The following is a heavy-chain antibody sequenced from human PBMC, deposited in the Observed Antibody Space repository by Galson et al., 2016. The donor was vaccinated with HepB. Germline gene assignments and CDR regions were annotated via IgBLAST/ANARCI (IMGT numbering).Heavy chain of an antibody. V-gene: IGHV3-23*01. Sequence: SLRLSCAASGLSFSPYAVSWVRQAPGKGLEWVSAINGTGTNTKYADSVKGRFTISRDNSKNTMYLQVNSLRAEDTAVYYRARGGLGNYYAYGMDVWGHGTTVTVSS. CDR3: ARGGLGNYYAYGMDV. CDR1: GLSFSPYA. CDR2: INGTGTNT. J-gene: IGHJ6*02. D-gene: IGHD3/OR15-3a*01.